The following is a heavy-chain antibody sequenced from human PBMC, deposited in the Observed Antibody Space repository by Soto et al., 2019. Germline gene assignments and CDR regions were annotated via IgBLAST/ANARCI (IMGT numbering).Heavy chain of an antibody. CDR1: GFTFSSYG. CDR2: ISYDGSNK. Sequence: QVQLVESGGGVVQPGRSLRLSCAASGFTFSSYGMHWVRQAPGKGLEWVAVISYDGSNKYYADSVKGRFTISRDNSKNTLYLQMNSLRAEDTAVYYCARSAYSGSYLAYFDYWGQGTLVTVSS. D-gene: IGHD1-26*01. CDR3: ARSAYSGSYLAYFDY. V-gene: IGHV3-30*03. J-gene: IGHJ4*02.